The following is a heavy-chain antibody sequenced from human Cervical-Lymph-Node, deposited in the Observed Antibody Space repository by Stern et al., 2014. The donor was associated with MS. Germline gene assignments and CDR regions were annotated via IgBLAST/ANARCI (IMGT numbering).Heavy chain of an antibody. CDR3: ATTRWDLFTWNWFDP. V-gene: IGHV4-61*02. D-gene: IGHD1-26*01. J-gene: IGHJ5*02. CDR2: LHDNGNT. Sequence: MQLVESGPGLVKPSQTLSLTCTVSGGSISSSGYYWSWIRQPADKGLEWIGRLHDNGNTYYNPSLTSRVTILMDTAKNQFSLKLPSVTAADTAVYYCATTRWDLFTWNWFDPWGQGTLVTVSS. CDR1: GGSISSSGYY.